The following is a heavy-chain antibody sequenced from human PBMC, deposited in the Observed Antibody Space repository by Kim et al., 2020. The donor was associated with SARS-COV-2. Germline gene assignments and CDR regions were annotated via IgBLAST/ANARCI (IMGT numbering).Heavy chain of an antibody. D-gene: IGHD6-19*01. CDR2: ISGSGGAT. CDR3: ANDASYSSGWYFDY. CDR1: GFTFSNYA. Sequence: GGSLRLSCAASGFTFSNYAMNWVRQAPGKGLEWVSSISGSGGATYYADSVKGRFTISRDNSKNTLYLQMNSLRAEDTAVYHCANDASYSSGWYFDYWGQGTLVTVSS. V-gene: IGHV3-23*01. J-gene: IGHJ4*02.